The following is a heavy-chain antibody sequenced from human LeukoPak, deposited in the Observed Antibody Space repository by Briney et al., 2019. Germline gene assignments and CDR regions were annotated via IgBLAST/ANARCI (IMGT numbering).Heavy chain of an antibody. J-gene: IGHJ4*02. CDR1: GGSISSGSYY. Sequence: SQTLSLTCTVSGGSISSGSYYWSWIRQPAGKGLEWIGRIYTSGSTNHNPSLKSRVTISVDTSKNQFSLKLSSVTAADTAVYYCARRYYYDSSGYGDWGQGTLVTVSS. CDR2: IYTSGST. CDR3: ARRYYYDSSGYGD. D-gene: IGHD3-22*01. V-gene: IGHV4-61*02.